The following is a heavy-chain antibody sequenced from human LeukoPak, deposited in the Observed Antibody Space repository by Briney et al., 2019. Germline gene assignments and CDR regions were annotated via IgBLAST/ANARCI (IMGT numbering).Heavy chain of an antibody. Sequence: PSETLSLTCTDSGGSISSYYWSWIRQPPGKGLEWIGYIYTSGSTNYNPSLKSRVTISVDKSKNQFSLKLSSVTAADTAVYYCARGSIAARPEWFDPWGQGTLVTVSS. J-gene: IGHJ5*02. V-gene: IGHV4-4*08. CDR3: ARGSIAARPEWFDP. CDR2: IYTSGST. D-gene: IGHD6-6*01. CDR1: GGSISSYY.